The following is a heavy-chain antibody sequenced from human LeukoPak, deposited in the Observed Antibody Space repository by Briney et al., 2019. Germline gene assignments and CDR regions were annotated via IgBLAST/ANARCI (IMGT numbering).Heavy chain of an antibody. CDR1: GGSISSNSYY. Sequence: KASETLSLTCAVSGGSISSNSYYWGWIRQPPGKRLEWIGYIYYSGSTNYNPSLKSRVTISVDTSKNQFSLKLSSVTAADTAVYYCARGGSGSYNVLDYWGQGTLVTVSS. V-gene: IGHV4-61*05. J-gene: IGHJ4*02. CDR3: ARGGSGSYNVLDY. D-gene: IGHD3-10*01. CDR2: IYYSGST.